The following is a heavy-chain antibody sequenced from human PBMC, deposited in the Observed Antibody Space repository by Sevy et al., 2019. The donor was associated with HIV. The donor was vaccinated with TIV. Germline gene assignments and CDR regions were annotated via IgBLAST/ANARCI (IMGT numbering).Heavy chain of an antibody. V-gene: IGHV3-15*01. CDR1: GFTFSNAW. CDR3: ASRHYYGSGSYPDS. CDR2: IKSKTDGGTI. J-gene: IGHJ4*02. D-gene: IGHD3-10*01. Sequence: GESLKISCAASGFTFSNAWMSWVRQAPGKGLEWVGRIKSKTDGGTIDYAAPVKGRFSISRDDSKNTLYLQMNSLKIEDTAVYYCASRHYYGSGSYPDSWGQGILVTVSS.